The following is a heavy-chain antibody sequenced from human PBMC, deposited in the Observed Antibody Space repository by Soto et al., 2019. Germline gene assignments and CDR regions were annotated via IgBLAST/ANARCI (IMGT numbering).Heavy chain of an antibody. CDR3: ARGDTSFDI. CDR1: GGTLTSYT. D-gene: IGHD3-10*01. CDR2: IIPLVEMA. Sequence: VQLVQSGPEVKKPGSSVKVSCTASGGTLTSYTINWVRQAPGQGLEWMGRIIPLVEMANYAQKFQGRIKITANTSTSAPYMELSSLRSEDTAVYYCARGDTSFDIWSRGTLITVSS. V-gene: IGHV1-69*02. J-gene: IGHJ2*01.